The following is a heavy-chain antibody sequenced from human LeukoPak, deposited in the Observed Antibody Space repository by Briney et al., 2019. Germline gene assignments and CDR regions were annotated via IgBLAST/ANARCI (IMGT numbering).Heavy chain of an antibody. CDR2: ISVYSVIT. CDR3: ARGGSGWSFDQ. CDR1: GYTFTNYG. V-gene: IGHV1-18*01. D-gene: IGHD6-19*01. J-gene: IGHJ4*02. Sequence: ASVKVSCKASGYTFTNYGISRVRQSPGQGLGGLGWISVYSVITDYEQKVQGRVTMTTDISTSTAYLDLTSLRFDDTAVYYCARGGSGWSFDQWGQGTLVTVSS.